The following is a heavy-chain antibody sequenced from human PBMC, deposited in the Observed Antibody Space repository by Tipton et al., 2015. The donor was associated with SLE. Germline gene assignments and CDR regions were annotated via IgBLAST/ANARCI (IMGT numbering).Heavy chain of an antibody. CDR3: ARSNRY. V-gene: IGHV3-30*14. CDR1: GFTFSTYA. D-gene: IGHD2-15*01. Sequence: SLRLSCVASGFTFSTYAMHWVRQAPGKGLEWVAVISYDGSNKYYADSVKGRFTISRDNSKNTLYLQMNNLRPEDTAVYYCARSNRYWGQGTLVTVSS. CDR2: ISYDGSNK. J-gene: IGHJ4*02.